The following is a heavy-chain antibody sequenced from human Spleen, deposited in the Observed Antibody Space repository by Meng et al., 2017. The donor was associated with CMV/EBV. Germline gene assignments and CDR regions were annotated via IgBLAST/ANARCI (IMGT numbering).Heavy chain of an antibody. D-gene: IGHD3-22*01. Sequence: GGTLRLSCAASGLTFSRYWMSWVRQAPGKGLEWVANIKQDGSEKDYVDSGKGRFTIARDNAKNSVSLQMNSMRAEDTAVYYCARDKGDCGSSCYEVVYAKDGWGQGTTVTVSS. V-gene: IGHV3-7*01. CDR3: ARDKGDCGSSCYEVVYAKDG. J-gene: IGHJ6*02. CDR1: GLTFSRYW. CDR2: IKQDGSEK.